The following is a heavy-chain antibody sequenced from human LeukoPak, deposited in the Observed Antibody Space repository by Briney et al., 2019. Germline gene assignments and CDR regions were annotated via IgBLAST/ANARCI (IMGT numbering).Heavy chain of an antibody. J-gene: IGHJ4*02. CDR3: ARLRGYYGSGSYYNSPFDY. Sequence: SETLSLTCTVSGGSISSYYWSWIRQPPGKGLEWIGYIYYSGSTNYNPSLKSRVTISVDTSKNQFSLKLSSVTAADTAVYYCARLRGYYGSGSYYNSPFDYWGQGTLVTVSS. D-gene: IGHD3-10*01. CDR1: GGSISSYY. CDR2: IYYSGST. V-gene: IGHV4-59*01.